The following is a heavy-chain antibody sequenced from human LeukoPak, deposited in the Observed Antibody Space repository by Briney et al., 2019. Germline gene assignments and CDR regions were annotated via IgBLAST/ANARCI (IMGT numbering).Heavy chain of an antibody. V-gene: IGHV3-21*01. CDR1: GXXXSSYX. D-gene: IGHD5/OR15-5a*01. CDR3: ARNTLSYGVWSF. CDR2: ISSSSSYI. Sequence: SGXXXSSYXXXXXRXAPGXXXEWGSSISSSSSYIYYADSVKGRFTISRDNAKNTLYLQMNSLRVEDTAVYYCARNTLSYGVWSFWGQGTLVTVSS. J-gene: IGHJ4*02.